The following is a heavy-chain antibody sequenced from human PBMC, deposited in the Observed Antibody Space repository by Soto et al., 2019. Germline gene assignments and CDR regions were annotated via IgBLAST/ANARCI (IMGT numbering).Heavy chain of an antibody. Sequence: ASVKVSCKASGYTFTSYAMHWVRQAPGQRLEWMGWINAGNGNTKYSQKFQGRVTITRDTSASTAYMELSSLRSEDTAVYYCARDLYYYDSSGYWLDYWGQGTLVTVSS. CDR3: ARDLYYYDSSGYWLDY. D-gene: IGHD3-22*01. CDR2: INAGNGNT. V-gene: IGHV1-3*01. J-gene: IGHJ4*02. CDR1: GYTFTSYA.